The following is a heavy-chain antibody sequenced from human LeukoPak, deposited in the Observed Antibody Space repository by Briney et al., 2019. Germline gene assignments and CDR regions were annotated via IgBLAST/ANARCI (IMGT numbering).Heavy chain of an antibody. V-gene: IGHV3-74*01. CDR2: INSDGSST. CDR3: TRNGHSSGYLGFDY. Sequence: GGSLRLSCAASGFTFNSYWMHWVRQAPGKGLVWVSRINSDGSSTSSADSVKGRFTISRDNAKNTLYLQMNSLRAEDTAVYYCTRNGHSSGYLGFDYWGQGTLVTVSS. CDR1: GFTFNSYW. D-gene: IGHD3-22*01. J-gene: IGHJ4*02.